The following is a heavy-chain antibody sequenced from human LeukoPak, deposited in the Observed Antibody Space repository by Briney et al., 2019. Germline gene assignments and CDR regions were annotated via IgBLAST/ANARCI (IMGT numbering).Heavy chain of an antibody. CDR3: ARDRYYYGSGSPYYFDY. V-gene: IGHV4-4*07. J-gene: IGHJ4*02. CDR2: IYTSGST. D-gene: IGHD3-10*01. CDR1: GGSFSGYY. Sequence: SETLSLTCAVYGGSFSGYYWSWIRQPAGKGLEWIGRIYTSGSTNYNPSLKSRVTMSVDTSKNQFSLKLSSVTAADTAVYYCARDRYYYGSGSPYYFDYWGQGTLVTVSS.